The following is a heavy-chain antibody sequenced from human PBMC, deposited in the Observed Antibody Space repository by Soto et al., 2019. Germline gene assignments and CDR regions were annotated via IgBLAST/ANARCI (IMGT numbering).Heavy chain of an antibody. Sequence: SETLSLTCAVSGYSITTGYYWGWVRRPPGKGLGWIGSVYHSGRTSYNPSLESRVTISVDTSKNQFSLRLSSVTAADTAVYYCARGVNYYDSSGFYPRDYWGQGILVTVSS. CDR1: GYSITTGYY. CDR2: VYHSGRT. CDR3: ARGVNYYDSSGFYPRDY. J-gene: IGHJ4*02. D-gene: IGHD3-22*01. V-gene: IGHV4-38-2*01.